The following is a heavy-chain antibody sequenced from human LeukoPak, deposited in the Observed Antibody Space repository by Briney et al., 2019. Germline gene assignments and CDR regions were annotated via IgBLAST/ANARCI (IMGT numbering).Heavy chain of an antibody. CDR1: GGTFSSYA. D-gene: IGHD3-3*01. Sequence: SVKVSCKASGGTFSSYAISWVRQAPGQGLEWMGGIIPIFGTANYAQKSQGRVTITADESTSTAYMELSSLRSEDTAVYYCARERITIFGVVTLDYWGQGTLVTVSS. CDR2: IIPIFGTA. V-gene: IGHV1-69*13. CDR3: ARERITIFGVVTLDY. J-gene: IGHJ4*02.